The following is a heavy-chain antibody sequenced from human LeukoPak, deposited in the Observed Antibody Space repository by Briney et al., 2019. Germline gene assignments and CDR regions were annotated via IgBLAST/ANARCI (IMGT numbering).Heavy chain of an antibody. CDR3: ARDESIEYESNGYLDY. J-gene: IGHJ4*02. CDR1: GFNFNIYW. V-gene: IGHV3-7*01. D-gene: IGHD3-16*02. CDR2: INLPGTEH. Sequence: GGSQSLSCAASGFNFNIYWMSWVRHAREKGLECLANINLPGTEHNYVDSVKGRFTISRDNAKDSLYLQMNDLRAEDTAMYYCARDESIEYESNGYLDYWGQGTLVTVSS.